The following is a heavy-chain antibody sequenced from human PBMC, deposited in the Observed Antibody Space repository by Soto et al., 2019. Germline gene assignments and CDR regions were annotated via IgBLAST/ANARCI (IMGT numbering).Heavy chain of an antibody. J-gene: IGHJ4*02. D-gene: IGHD3-22*01. CDR1: GFTFSTYS. Sequence: EVQLVESGGGLVKPGGSLRLSCAASGFTFSTYSMTWVRQAPGKGLEWVSSISTGRSYIYYADSVKGRFTISRDNAKNSLYLQMNSLRAEDTAVYYCARGTAQYYDSSDYFDYWGQGTLVTVSS. CDR2: ISTGRSYI. CDR3: ARGTAQYYDSSDYFDY. V-gene: IGHV3-21*04.